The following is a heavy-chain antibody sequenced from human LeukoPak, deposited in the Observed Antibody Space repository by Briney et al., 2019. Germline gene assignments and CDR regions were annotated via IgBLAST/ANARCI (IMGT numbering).Heavy chain of an antibody. V-gene: IGHV4-39*01. CDR2: IYYSGST. D-gene: IGHD2-2*01. CDR3: ARHDCSSTSCYLSRVYYYYMDV. J-gene: IGHJ6*03. Sequence: SETLSLTCTVSGGSISSSSYYWGWIRQPPGKGLEWIGSIYYSGSTYYNPSLKSRVTISVDTSKNQFSLKLSSVTAADTAVYYCARHDCSSTSCYLSRVYYYYMDVWGKGTPVTVSS. CDR1: GGSISSSSYY.